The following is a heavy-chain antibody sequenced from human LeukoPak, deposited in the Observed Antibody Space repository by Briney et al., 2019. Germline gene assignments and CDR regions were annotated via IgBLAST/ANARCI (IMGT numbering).Heavy chain of an antibody. CDR3: AKGGTDTAMVRTDYYYYMDV. CDR2: IYYSGST. V-gene: IGHV4-59*01. J-gene: IGHJ6*03. D-gene: IGHD5-18*01. Sequence: PSETLSLTCTVSGGSFSSYYWSWIRQPPGKGLEWIGYIYYSGSTNYNPSLKSRVTISVDTSKNQFSLKLSSVTAADTAVYYCAKGGTDTAMVRTDYYYYMDVWGKGTTVTVSS. CDR1: GGSFSSYY.